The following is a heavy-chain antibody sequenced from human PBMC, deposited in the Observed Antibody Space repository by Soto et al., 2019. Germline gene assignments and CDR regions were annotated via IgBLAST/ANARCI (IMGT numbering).Heavy chain of an antibody. CDR2: INGGNGNT. D-gene: IGHD2-2*01. Sequence: ASVKVSCKASGYTLSTYAMHWVRQAPGQRPEWMGWINGGNGNTKYSQRFQGRVTITRDTSASTDYMELSSLTSEDTAVYYCARADCSRNTCYFFYGMDVWGQGTTVTVAS. J-gene: IGHJ6*02. V-gene: IGHV1-3*01. CDR3: ARADCSRNTCYFFYGMDV. CDR1: GYTLSTYA.